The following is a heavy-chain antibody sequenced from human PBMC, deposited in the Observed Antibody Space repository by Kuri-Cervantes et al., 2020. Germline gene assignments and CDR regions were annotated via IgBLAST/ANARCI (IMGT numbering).Heavy chain of an antibody. CDR3: ARGSIPGSGYYTEYYFDY. CDR2: IYYSGST. V-gene: IGHV4-31*03. J-gene: IGHJ4*02. Sequence: SETLSLTCTVSGGSISSSSYYWSWIRQHPGKGLEWTGYIYYSGSTYYNPSLKSRVTISVDTSKNQFSLKLSSVTAADTAVYYCARGSIPGSGYYTEYYFDYWGQGTLVTVSS. D-gene: IGHD3-3*01. CDR1: GGSISSSSYY.